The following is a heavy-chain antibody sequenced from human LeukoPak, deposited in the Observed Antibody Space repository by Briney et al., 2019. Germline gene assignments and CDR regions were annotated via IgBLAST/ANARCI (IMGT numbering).Heavy chain of an antibody. CDR2: IYSSGST. Sequence: SESLSLTCSVAGGSISSDCDSWSWIRQHPGKGLEWIAYIYSSGSTYYNPSLKSRVTISVDTSKNHFSLNLTSVTATDTAVYYCARGAAFDFWGQGALVTVSS. CDR1: GGSISSDCDS. V-gene: IGHV4-31*03. D-gene: IGHD6-13*01. J-gene: IGHJ4*02. CDR3: ARGAAFDF.